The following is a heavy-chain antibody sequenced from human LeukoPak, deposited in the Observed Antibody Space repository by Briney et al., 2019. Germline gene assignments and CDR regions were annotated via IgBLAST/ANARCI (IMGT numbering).Heavy chain of an antibody. J-gene: IGHJ5*02. Sequence: PGGSLRLSCAASGFTFSGYSMNWVRQAPGKGLEWVSSISSSSSYIYYADSVKGRFTISRDNAKNSLYLQMNSLRAEDTAVYYCARGLFTSSGWYFPWGQGTLVTVSS. V-gene: IGHV3-21*01. CDR3: ARGLFTSSGWYFP. D-gene: IGHD6-19*01. CDR1: GFTFSGYS. CDR2: ISSSSSYI.